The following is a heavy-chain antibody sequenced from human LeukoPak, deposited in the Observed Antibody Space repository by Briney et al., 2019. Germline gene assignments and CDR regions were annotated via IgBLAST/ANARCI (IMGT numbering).Heavy chain of an antibody. CDR1: GFTFSSYG. Sequence: PGGSLRLSCAASGFTFSSYGMHWVRQAPGKGLEWVAFIRYDGSNKYYADSVKGRFTISRDNSKNTLYLQMNSLRAEDTAVYYCANSGAPRITIDFWSGLFDYWGQGTLVTVSS. CDR2: IRYDGSNK. J-gene: IGHJ4*02. D-gene: IGHD3-3*01. V-gene: IGHV3-30*02. CDR3: ANSGAPRITIDFWSGLFDY.